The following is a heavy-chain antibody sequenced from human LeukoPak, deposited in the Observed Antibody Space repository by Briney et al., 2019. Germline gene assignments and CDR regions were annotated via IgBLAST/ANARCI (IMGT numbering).Heavy chain of an antibody. CDR2: IYPGDSDT. D-gene: IGHD4-23*01. Sequence: GESLKISCTGSGYSFTSYWIGWVRQMPGKGLEWMGIIYPGDSDTRYSPSFQGHVSISADKSISTAYLQWSSLKASDTEMYYCARAKLPMMAFDIWGQGTMVTVSS. CDR3: ARAKLPMMAFDI. J-gene: IGHJ3*02. CDR1: GYSFTSYW. V-gene: IGHV5-51*01.